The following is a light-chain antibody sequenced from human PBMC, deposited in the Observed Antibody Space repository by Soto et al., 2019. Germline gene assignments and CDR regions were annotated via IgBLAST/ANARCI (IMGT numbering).Light chain of an antibody. Sequence: DIMMTQSPDSLAVPLGERATINCKSSRSVLWSPNNKNYLLWYQQKAGQPPKVLIHWASTRGSGVPDRFSGSGSGTDFTLTISSLQAEDVAVYYCQQYYDTPWTFGQGTKVEI. CDR3: QQYYDTPWT. CDR2: WAS. V-gene: IGKV4-1*01. J-gene: IGKJ1*01. CDR1: RSVLWSPNNKNY.